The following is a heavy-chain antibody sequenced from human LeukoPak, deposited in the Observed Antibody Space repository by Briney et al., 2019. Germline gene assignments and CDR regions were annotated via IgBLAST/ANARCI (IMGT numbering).Heavy chain of an antibody. J-gene: IGHJ4*02. V-gene: IGHV1-18*01. CDR3: ARAGHRKYYYDNAYDY. CDR1: GYTFTSYG. D-gene: IGHD3-22*01. CDR2: ISAYNGNT. Sequence: ASVKVSCKASGYTFTSYGISWVRQAPGQGLEWMGWISAYNGNTNYAQKLQGRVTMTTHTSTSTAYMELRSLRSDDTAVYYCARAGHRKYYYDNAYDYWGQGTLVTVSS.